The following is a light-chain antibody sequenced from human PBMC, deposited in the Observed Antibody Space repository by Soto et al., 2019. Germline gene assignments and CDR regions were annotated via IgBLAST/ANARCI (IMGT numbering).Light chain of an antibody. J-gene: IGLJ2*01. CDR2: DVS. Sequence: QSVLTQPRSVSGSPGKSVTISCTGSSSDIGRYKFVSWYQQLPGKAPKLMIYDVSERPPGVPDRFSGSKSGNTASLTISGLQAEDEADYYCCSYAGSHVVFGGGTMLTVL. CDR1: SSDIGRYKF. CDR3: CSYAGSHVV. V-gene: IGLV2-11*01.